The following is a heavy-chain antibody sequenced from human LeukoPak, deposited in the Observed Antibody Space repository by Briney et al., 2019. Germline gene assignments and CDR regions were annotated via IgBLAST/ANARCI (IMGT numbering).Heavy chain of an antibody. CDR3: TTDSALEVGYCSGGSCYPVDY. D-gene: IGHD2-15*01. Sequence: PGGSLRLSCAASGFTFSNYSMNWVRQAPGKGLEWVSYISRASSTIYYADSVKGRFTISRDNAKNSLYLQMNSLRAEDTAVYYCTTDSALEVGYCSGGSCYPVDYWGQGTLVTVSS. CDR2: ISRASSTI. CDR1: GFTFSNYS. V-gene: IGHV3-48*01. J-gene: IGHJ4*02.